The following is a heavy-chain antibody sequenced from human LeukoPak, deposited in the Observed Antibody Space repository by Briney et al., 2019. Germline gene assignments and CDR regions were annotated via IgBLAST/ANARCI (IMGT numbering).Heavy chain of an antibody. CDR3: ARDLLSTAGYFDY. J-gene: IGHJ4*02. CDR2: FYYSGST. D-gene: IGHD6-19*01. Sequence: SETLSLTCTVSGGSISSYYWSWIRQPPGKGLEWIGYFYYSGSTNYNPSLKSRVTISVDTSKNQFSLNLSPVTAADTAVYYCARDLLSTAGYFDYWGQGTLVTVSS. V-gene: IGHV4-59*01. CDR1: GGSISSYY.